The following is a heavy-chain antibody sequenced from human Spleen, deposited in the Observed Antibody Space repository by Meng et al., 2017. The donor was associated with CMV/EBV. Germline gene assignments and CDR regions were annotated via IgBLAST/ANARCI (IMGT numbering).Heavy chain of an antibody. J-gene: IGHJ4*02. CDR2: ISSSSSTI. D-gene: IGHD2-2*01. Sequence: SGFTFSDYYMSWIRQAPGKGLEWISYISSSSSTIYYADSVKGRFTISRDNAKNSLYLQMNSLRAEDTTVYYCARIKRGTSTSCFDYWGQGTLVTVSS. CDR1: GFTFSDYY. V-gene: IGHV3-11*04. CDR3: ARIKRGTSTSCFDY.